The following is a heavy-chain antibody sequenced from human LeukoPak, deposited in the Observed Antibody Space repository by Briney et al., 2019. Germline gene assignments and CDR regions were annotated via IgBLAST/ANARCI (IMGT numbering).Heavy chain of an antibody. CDR3: ARGGGPGDSSGYYYEWGFLDPLDY. V-gene: IGHV1-18*01. D-gene: IGHD3-22*01. CDR1: GYTFTSYG. Sequence: ASVKVSFKASGYTFTSYGISWVRQAPGQGLEWMGWISAYNGNTNYAQKLQGRVTMTTDTSTSTAYMELRSLRSDDTAVYYCARGGGPGDSSGYYYEWGFLDPLDYWGQGTLVTVSS. CDR2: ISAYNGNT. J-gene: IGHJ4*02.